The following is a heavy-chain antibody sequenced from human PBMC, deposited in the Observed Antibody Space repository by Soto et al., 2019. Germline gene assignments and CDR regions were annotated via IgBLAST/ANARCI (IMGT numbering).Heavy chain of an antibody. Sequence: GASVKVSFQGSCFTLSRHGISWVRQGPGQGLEWMGWISAYNGNTNYAQKLQGRVTMTTDTSTSTAYMELRSLRSDDTAVYYCARERAGPAAMDRLADYWGQGTLVTVSS. D-gene: IGHD2-2*01. CDR3: ARERAGPAAMDRLADY. CDR2: ISAYNGNT. CDR1: CFTLSRHG. V-gene: IGHV1-18*01. J-gene: IGHJ4*02.